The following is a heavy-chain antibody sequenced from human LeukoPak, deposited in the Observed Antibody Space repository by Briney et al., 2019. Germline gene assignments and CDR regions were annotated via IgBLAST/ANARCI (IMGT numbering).Heavy chain of an antibody. V-gene: IGHV3-23*01. CDR2: ISGSGGST. Sequence: QPGGSLRLSCAASGFTFSNYAMTWVRQAPGKGLEWVSGISGSGGSTYYADSVEGRFTISRDNAKNSLYLQMNSLRVEDTAVYFCTRDPQALDFWGQGTLVTVSS. CDR1: GFTFSNYA. CDR3: TRDPQALDF. J-gene: IGHJ4*02.